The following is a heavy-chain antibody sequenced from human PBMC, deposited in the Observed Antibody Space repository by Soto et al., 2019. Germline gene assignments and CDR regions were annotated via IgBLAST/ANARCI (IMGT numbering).Heavy chain of an antibody. D-gene: IGHD3-22*01. J-gene: IGHJ6*02. CDR2: ISAYNGNT. CDR1: GYTFTSYG. V-gene: IGHV1-18*01. CDR3: ARDGYYDSRIRYYYYYGMDV. Sequence: QVQLVQSGAEVKKPGASVKVSCKASGYTFTSYGISWVRQAPGQGLEWMGWISAYNGNTNYAQKLQGRVTMTTDTSTSTDYMELRSLRSDDTAVYYCARDGYYDSRIRYYYYYGMDVWGQGTTVTVSS.